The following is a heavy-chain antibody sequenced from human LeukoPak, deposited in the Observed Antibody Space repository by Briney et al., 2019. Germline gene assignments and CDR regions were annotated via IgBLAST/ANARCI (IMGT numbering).Heavy chain of an antibody. J-gene: IGHJ4*02. Sequence: ASETLSLTCAVYGGSFSGYYWSWIRQPPGKGLEWIGEINHSRSTNYNPSLKSRVTISVDTSKNQFSLKLSSVTAADTAVYYCARAAGDTAYYFDYWGQGTLVTVSS. D-gene: IGHD5-18*01. CDR3: ARAAGDTAYYFDY. CDR2: INHSRST. V-gene: IGHV4-34*01. CDR1: GGSFSGYY.